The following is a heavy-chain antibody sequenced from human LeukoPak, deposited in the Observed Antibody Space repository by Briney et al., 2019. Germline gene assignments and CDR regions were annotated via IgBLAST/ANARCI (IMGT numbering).Heavy chain of an antibody. J-gene: IGHJ6*02. CDR3: ARDGTTNYYYYGMDV. CDR2: ISAYNGNT. CDR1: GYTFTSYG. Sequence: ASVKVSCKASGYTFTSYGISWVRQAPGQGHEWMGWISAYNGNTNYAQKLQGRVTMTTDTSTSTAYMELRSLRSDDTAVYYCARDGTTNYYYYGMDVWGQGTTVTVSS. D-gene: IGHD1-1*01. V-gene: IGHV1-18*01.